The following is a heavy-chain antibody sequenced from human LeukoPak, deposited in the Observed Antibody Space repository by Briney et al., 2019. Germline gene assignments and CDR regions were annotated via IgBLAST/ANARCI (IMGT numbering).Heavy chain of an antibody. CDR3: ARSYDILTGYYGLFDY. J-gene: IGHJ4*02. Sequence: ESGPALVKPPQTLTLTCTFSGFSLSTSGMRVSWIRQPQEEALEWLPRIDWDDDKFYSTSLKTRLTISKDPSKNQVVLTMTNMDPVDTATYYCARSYDILTGYYGLFDYWGQGTLVTVSS. V-gene: IGHV2-70*04. D-gene: IGHD3-9*01. CDR1: GFSLSTSGMR. CDR2: IDWDDDK.